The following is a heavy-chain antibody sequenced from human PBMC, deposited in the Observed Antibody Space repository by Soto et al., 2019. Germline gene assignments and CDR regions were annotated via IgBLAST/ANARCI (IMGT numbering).Heavy chain of an antibody. CDR3: AIGYYSKKFDY. CDR1: GFSFSDYE. CDR2: SSRSGSTI. J-gene: IGHJ4*02. V-gene: IGHV3-48*03. D-gene: IGHD3-22*01. Sequence: EVQLVESGGGVVQPGGSLRLSCAASGFSFSDYEMNWVRQAPGKGLEGVSYSSRSGSTIEYADSVKGRFTISRDYAKTSLYLQMNSLRVEDTAVYYCAIGYYSKKFDYWGQGTLVTVS.